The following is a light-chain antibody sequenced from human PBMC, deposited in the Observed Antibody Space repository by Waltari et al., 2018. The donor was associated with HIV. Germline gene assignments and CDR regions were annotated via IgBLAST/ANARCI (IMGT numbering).Light chain of an antibody. CDR1: QAINNS. CDR2: GAS. CDR3: QQYYSTPPAT. V-gene: IGKV1-NL1*01. J-gene: IGKJ2*01. Sequence: DIQMTQSPSSLSASVGDRVTITCRASQAINNSLAWYQQKPGKAPKLLLYGASSLESGVPSRFSGSGSGTDYTLTISSLQPEDFASFYCQQYYSTPPATFGQGTKLEIK.